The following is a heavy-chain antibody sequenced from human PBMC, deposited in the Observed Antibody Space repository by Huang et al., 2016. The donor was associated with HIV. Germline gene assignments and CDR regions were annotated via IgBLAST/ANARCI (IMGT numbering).Heavy chain of an antibody. CDR3: AREGITPSGTEVSGFDF. CDR1: GFSILIYY. J-gene: IGHJ5*01. V-gene: IGHV1-46*03. Sequence: QVQLVQSGAEVKKPGASVTISCKASGFSILIYYIHWVRQAPGQGLAWRGIVNPSGGGADYAQKFKGKVTMTRDTSTRTLYRELSSLRSEDTAVYYCAREGITPSGTEVSGFDFWGQGTPVSVSS. D-gene: IGHD6-13*01. CDR2: VNPSGGGA.